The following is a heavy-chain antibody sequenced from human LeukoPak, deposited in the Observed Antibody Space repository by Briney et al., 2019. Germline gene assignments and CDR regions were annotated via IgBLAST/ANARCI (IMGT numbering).Heavy chain of an antibody. CDR3: ARARRDGYNYGVQRALEYYFDY. Sequence: PSETLSLTCSVSSYSINSNYYWGWIRQPPGKGLEWIGYIYYSGSTNYNPSLKSRVTISVDTSKNQFSLKLSSVTAADTAVYYCARARRDGYNYGVQRALEYYFDYWGQGTLVTVSS. CDR1: SYSINSNYY. D-gene: IGHD5-24*01. CDR2: IYYSGST. J-gene: IGHJ4*02. V-gene: IGHV4-59*01.